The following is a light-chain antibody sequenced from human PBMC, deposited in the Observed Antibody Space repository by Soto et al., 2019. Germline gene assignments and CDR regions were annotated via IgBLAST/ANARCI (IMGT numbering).Light chain of an antibody. J-gene: IGKJ2*01. CDR1: QSVGNN. Sequence: EIVMTQSPATLSVSPGERVTLSCRASQSVGNNLAWYQQKTGQVPRLLIHGASTRATGIHARFSGSGSWTEFTLTISSLQSEDFAVYYCQQCDNWPRTFGQGTKLEIK. CDR2: GAS. CDR3: QQCDNWPRT. V-gene: IGKV3-15*01.